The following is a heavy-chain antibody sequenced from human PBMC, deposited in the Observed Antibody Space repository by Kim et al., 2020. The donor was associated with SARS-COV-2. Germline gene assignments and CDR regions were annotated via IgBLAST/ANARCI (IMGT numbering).Heavy chain of an antibody. J-gene: IGHJ4*02. CDR1: GFTFSTYH. Sequence: GWSLRLSCAASGFTFSTYHMTWVRQAPGKGLEWLSSISRGGSSIFYADSVKGRFTISRDNAVNSLYLQLDSLRAEDTAVYYCARDGDYYDSAGYPDYFDSWGQGTLVTVSS. CDR3: ARDGDYYDSAGYPDYFDS. D-gene: IGHD3-22*01. V-gene: IGHV3-21*01. CDR2: ISRGGSSI.